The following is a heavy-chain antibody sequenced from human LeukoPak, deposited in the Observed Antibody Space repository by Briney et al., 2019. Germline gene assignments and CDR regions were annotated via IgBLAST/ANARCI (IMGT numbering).Heavy chain of an antibody. CDR1: GASISSSTYY. CDR3: ARHSGSGYYFYFYTMDV. Sequence: SETLSLTCTVSGASISSSTYYWGWIRQPPGKGLEWIGCIYETGSTYYKSSLKSRVTISVDTSKNQFSLKLSSVTAADAAVYYCARHSGSGYYFYFYTMDVWGQGATVTVSS. J-gene: IGHJ6*01. V-gene: IGHV4-39*01. D-gene: IGHD2-15*01. CDR2: IYETGST.